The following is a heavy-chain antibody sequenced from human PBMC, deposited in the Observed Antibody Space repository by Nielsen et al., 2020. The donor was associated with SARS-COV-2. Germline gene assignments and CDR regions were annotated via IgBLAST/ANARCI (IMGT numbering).Heavy chain of an antibody. CDR3: ARRPGYCNGGSCYSFDY. D-gene: IGHD2-15*01. V-gene: IGHV5-51*01. Sequence: GESLKISCKGSGYSFTSYWISWVRQMPGKGLEWMGIIYPGDSDTRYSPSFQGQVTISADKSISTAYLQWSSLKASDTAMYYCARRPGYCNGGSCYSFDYWGQGTLVTVSS. CDR2: IYPGDSDT. J-gene: IGHJ4*02. CDR1: GYSFTSYW.